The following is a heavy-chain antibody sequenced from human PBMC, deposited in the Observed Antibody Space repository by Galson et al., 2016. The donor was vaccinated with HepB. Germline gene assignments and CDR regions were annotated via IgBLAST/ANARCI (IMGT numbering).Heavy chain of an antibody. Sequence: SVKVSCKASGYIFTMHWVRQAPGQGLEWMGIINPSSGGTNYAQRFQGRVTMTPDTSTNLVYMELNSLKSEDTAVYYCARPSHLSDSAFDIWGQGTMVTVSS. D-gene: IGHD2/OR15-2a*01. J-gene: IGHJ3*02. CDR1: GYIFT. CDR3: ARPSHLSDSAFDI. CDR2: INPSSGGT. V-gene: IGHV1-46*01.